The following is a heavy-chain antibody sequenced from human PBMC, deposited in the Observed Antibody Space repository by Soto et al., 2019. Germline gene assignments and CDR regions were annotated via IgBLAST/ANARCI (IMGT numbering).Heavy chain of an antibody. CDR3: AKDMTTVVPFSYYYYGMDV. D-gene: IGHD4-17*01. J-gene: IGHJ6*02. CDR2: ISGSGGST. Sequence: GGSLRLSCAASGFTFSNYAMTWVRQAPGKGLEWVSAISGSGGSTYYADSVKGRFTISRDNSKNTLYLQMNSLRAEDTAVYYCAKDMTTVVPFSYYYYGMDVWGQGTTVTVSS. V-gene: IGHV3-23*01. CDR1: GFTFSNYA.